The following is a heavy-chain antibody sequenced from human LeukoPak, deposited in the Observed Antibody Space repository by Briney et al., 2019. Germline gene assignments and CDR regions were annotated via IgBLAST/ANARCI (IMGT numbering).Heavy chain of an antibody. V-gene: IGHV3-23*01. D-gene: IGHD3-10*02. J-gene: IGHJ6*04. Sequence: GGSLRLSCAASGFPFSSYAMRWVRQAPGKGLEWVSAINGSGGSTYYADSVKGRFTISRDNAKNSLYLQMNSLRAEDTAVYYCAELGITMIGGVWGKGTTVTISS. CDR1: GFPFSSYA. CDR3: AELGITMIGGV. CDR2: INGSGGST.